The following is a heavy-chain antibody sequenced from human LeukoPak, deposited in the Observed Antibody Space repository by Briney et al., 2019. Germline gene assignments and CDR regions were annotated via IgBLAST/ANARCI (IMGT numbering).Heavy chain of an antibody. Sequence: SETLSLTCTVSGGSMSSYYWSWIRQPPGKGLEWIGYVYNSGTTNYNPSLKSRATISVDTSNNQFSLRLSSVTAADTAVYYCARGVGMVRTFDPWGQGTLVTVSS. D-gene: IGHD3-10*01. CDR1: GGSMSSYY. CDR3: ARGVGMVRTFDP. J-gene: IGHJ5*02. CDR2: VYNSGTT. V-gene: IGHV4-59*01.